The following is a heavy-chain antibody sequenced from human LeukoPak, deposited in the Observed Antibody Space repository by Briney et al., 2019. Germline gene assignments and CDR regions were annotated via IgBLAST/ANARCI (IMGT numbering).Heavy chain of an antibody. V-gene: IGHV4-30-4*01. CDR1: GGSISSGDYY. D-gene: IGHD1-26*01. CDR3: ARLVGASWFDS. J-gene: IGHJ5*01. Sequence: PSETLSLTCTVSGGSISSGDYYWSWIRQPPGKGLEWIGYIYYSGSTYYNPSLKSRVTISVDTSKNQFSLQLNSVTPEDTAVYYCARLVGASWFDSWGQGTLVTVSS. CDR2: IYYSGST.